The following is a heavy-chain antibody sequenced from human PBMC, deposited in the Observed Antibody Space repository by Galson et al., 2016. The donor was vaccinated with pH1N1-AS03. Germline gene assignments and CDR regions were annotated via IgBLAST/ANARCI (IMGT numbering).Heavy chain of an antibody. V-gene: IGHV5-51*01. J-gene: IGHJ3*02. CDR1: GYIFSSYW. D-gene: IGHD2-15*01. Sequence: QSGAEVKKPGESLKISCQASGYIFSSYWIGWVRQRPGKGLEWMGIIWPADSDTKYSPSFQGQVTISVDTSLNTAYLQWSSLDASDTAMYFCARQKYCSGGSCFLYYDAFDMWGQGTLVTVSS. CDR3: ARQKYCSGGSCFLYYDAFDM. CDR2: IWPADSDT.